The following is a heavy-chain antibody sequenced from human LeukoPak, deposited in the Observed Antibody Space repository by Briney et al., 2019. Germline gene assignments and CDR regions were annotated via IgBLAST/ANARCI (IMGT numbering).Heavy chain of an antibody. J-gene: IGHJ4*02. D-gene: IGHD3-16*01. CDR2: IYYSGST. Sequence: SETLSLTCTVSGGSISSYYWSWIRQPPGKGLEWIGYIYYSGSTNYNPSLKSRVTISVDTSKNQFSLKLSSVTAADTAVYYCARMFRGYDYVWGQGTLVTVSS. CDR3: ARMFRGYDYV. V-gene: IGHV4-59*08. CDR1: GGSISSYY.